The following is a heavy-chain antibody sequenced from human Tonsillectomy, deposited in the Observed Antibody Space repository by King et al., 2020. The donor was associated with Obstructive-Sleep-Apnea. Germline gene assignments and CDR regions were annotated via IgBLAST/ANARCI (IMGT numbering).Heavy chain of an antibody. V-gene: IGHV3-30*02. D-gene: IGHD3-10*01. CDR2: IRSDGSYD. J-gene: IGHJ4*02. CDR1: GFTFSSFG. CDR3: AKDGIPYYYGNGYDFEY. Sequence: VQLVESGGGVVQPGGSLRLSCAASGFTFSSFGMHWVRQTPGKGLEWVAFIRSDGSYDYCADSVKGRFTISRENSKNMLYLQMNSLRVEDTAVYYCAKDGIPYYYGNGYDFEYWGQGTLVTDSS.